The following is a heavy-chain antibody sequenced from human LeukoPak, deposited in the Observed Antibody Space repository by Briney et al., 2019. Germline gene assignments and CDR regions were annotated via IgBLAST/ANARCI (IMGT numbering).Heavy chain of an antibody. CDR1: GFTFNNYD. CDR3: TREKAYCGTGCYYDY. Sequence: GGSLRLSCAASGFTFNNYDMHWVRQVTGKGLEWVSSIGTTGDTHYSDSVKGRFTISRENAKNSLYLQMSRLRAGGTAVYYCTREKAYCGTGCYYDYWGQGTQVTVSS. CDR2: IGTTGDT. V-gene: IGHV3-13*01. J-gene: IGHJ4*02. D-gene: IGHD2-21*01.